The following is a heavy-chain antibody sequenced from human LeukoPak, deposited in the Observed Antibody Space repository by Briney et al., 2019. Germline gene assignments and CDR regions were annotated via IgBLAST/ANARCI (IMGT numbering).Heavy chain of an antibody. CDR3: ARPLTIFGLLGDV. V-gene: IGHV4-39*01. D-gene: IGHD3-3*01. CDR1: GGSISSSSYY. J-gene: IGHJ6*04. Sequence: SETLSLTCTVSGGSISSSSYYWGWIRQPPGKGLEWIGSIYYSGSTYYNPSLKSRVTISVGTSKNQFSLKLSSVTAADTAVYYCARPLTIFGLLGDVWGKGTTVTVSS. CDR2: IYYSGST.